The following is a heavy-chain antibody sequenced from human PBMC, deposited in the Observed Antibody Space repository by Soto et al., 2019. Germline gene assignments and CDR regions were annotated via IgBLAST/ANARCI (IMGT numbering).Heavy chain of an antibody. J-gene: IGHJ6*02. Sequence: PSETLSLTCTVSGGSISSYYWSWIRQPPGKGLEWIGYISYSGSTDYSPSLKSRVTISVDTSKNQFSLRLSSVNAADTAVYYCAGVGWNSVYYGLDVWGQGTTVTVSS. CDR1: GGSISSYY. D-gene: IGHD1-7*01. CDR2: ISYSGST. V-gene: IGHV4-59*01. CDR3: AGVGWNSVYYGLDV.